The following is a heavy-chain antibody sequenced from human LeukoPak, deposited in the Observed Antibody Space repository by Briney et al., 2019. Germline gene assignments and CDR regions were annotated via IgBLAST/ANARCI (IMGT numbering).Heavy chain of an antibody. V-gene: IGHV3-21*01. CDR3: AKDPEMALYYFDY. J-gene: IGHJ4*02. CDR1: GFTFSSYS. CDR2: ISSSSSYI. D-gene: IGHD5-24*01. Sequence: GGSLRLSCAASGFTFSSYSMNWVRQAPGKGLEWVSSISSSSSYIYYADSVKGRFTISRDNAKNSLYLQMNSLRAEDTAVYYCAKDPEMALYYFDYWGQGTLVTVSS.